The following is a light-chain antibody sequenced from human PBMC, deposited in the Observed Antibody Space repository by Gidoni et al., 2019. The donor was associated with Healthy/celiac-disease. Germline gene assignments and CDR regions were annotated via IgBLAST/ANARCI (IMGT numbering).Light chain of an antibody. CDR3: QSADSSGTWVV. CDR2: NDS. V-gene: IGLV3-25*03. J-gene: IGLJ2*01. CDR1: ALPKQY. Sequence: SYELTQPPSVSVSPGQTDRITCSGDALPKQYAYWYQQKPGQAPVLVIYNDSERPSGIPERFSGSSSGTTVTLTISGVQAEDEADYYCQSADSSGTWVVFGGGTKLTVL.